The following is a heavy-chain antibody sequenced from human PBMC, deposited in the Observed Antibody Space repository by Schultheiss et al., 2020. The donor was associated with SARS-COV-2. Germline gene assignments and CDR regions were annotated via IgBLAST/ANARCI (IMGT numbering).Heavy chain of an antibody. CDR3: ARDLPSSSWFDP. CDR2: IIPIFGTA. J-gene: IGHJ5*02. D-gene: IGHD6-13*01. CDR1: GGTFSSYA. V-gene: IGHV1-69*13. Sequence: SVKVSCKASGGTFSSYAISWVRQAPGQGLEWMGGIIPIFGTANYAQKFQGRVTITADESTSTAYMELSSLRSGDTAVYYCARDLPSSSWFDPWGQGTLVTVSS.